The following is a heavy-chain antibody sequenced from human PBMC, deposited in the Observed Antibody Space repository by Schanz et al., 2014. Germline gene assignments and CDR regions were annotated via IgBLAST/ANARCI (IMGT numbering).Heavy chain of an antibody. CDR2: ISGRSSHI. D-gene: IGHD3-9*01. CDR3: ARDSRLHYDVLTAYYSLDY. V-gene: IGHV3-21*02. CDR1: GFTFITYT. Sequence: EVLLVESGGGLVKPGGSLRLSCEASGFTFITYTMNWVRQAPGKGLEWVSSISGRSSHIYYADSVKGRFSISRDNAKNSLYLQMNSSRAEDTAVYYCARDSRLHYDVLTAYYSLDYWGQGTLVTVSS. J-gene: IGHJ4*02.